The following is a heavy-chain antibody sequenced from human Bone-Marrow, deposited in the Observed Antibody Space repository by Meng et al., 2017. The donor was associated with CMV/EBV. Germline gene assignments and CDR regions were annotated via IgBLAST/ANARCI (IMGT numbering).Heavy chain of an antibody. Sequence: GTFSSYAISWVRQAPGQGLEWMGGIIPIFGTANYAQKFQGRVTITADKSTSTAYMELSSLRSEDTAVYYCARDPEYSSGWYYWFDPWGQGTLVTVSS. D-gene: IGHD6-19*01. CDR3: ARDPEYSSGWYYWFDP. V-gene: IGHV1-69*06. J-gene: IGHJ5*02. CDR1: GTFSSYA. CDR2: IIPIFGTA.